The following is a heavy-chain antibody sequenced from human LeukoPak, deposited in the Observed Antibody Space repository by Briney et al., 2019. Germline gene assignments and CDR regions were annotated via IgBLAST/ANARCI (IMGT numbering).Heavy chain of an antibody. V-gene: IGHV1-2*02. Sequence: ASVKVSCKASGYTFTGYYMHWVRQAPGQGLEWMGWINPNSGGTNYAQKFQGRVTMTRDTSISTAYMELSRLRSDDTAVYYCARGLPYNWNDGGWFDPWGQGTLVTVSS. CDR3: ARGLPYNWNDGGWFDP. D-gene: IGHD1-1*01. J-gene: IGHJ5*02. CDR1: GYTFTGYY. CDR2: INPNSGGT.